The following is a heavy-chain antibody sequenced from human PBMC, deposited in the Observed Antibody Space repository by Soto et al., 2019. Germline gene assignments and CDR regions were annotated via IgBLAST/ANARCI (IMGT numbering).Heavy chain of an antibody. Sequence: QVQLVQSGAEVKKPGASVKVSCEASGYTFTGYYMHWVRQAPGQGLEWMGWINPNSGDTSYAQKFQGRVTMTRDTSITTAYMELSRLRSDDTAVFYCARGHCSSTSCYGSDYYYGLDVWGQGTTVTVSS. CDR2: INPNSGDT. CDR1: GYTFTGYY. V-gene: IGHV1-2*02. D-gene: IGHD2-2*01. J-gene: IGHJ6*02. CDR3: ARGHCSSTSCYGSDYYYGLDV.